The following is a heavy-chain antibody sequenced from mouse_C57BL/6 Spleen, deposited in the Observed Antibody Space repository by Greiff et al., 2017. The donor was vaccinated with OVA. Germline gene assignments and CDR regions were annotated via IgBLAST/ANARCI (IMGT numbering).Heavy chain of an antibody. CDR3: TTPYYGTPYYFDY. V-gene: IGHV14-1*01. J-gene: IGHJ2*01. D-gene: IGHD2-10*01. Sequence: VQLKQSGAELVRPGASVKLSCTASGFNIKDYYMHWVKQRPEQGLEWIGRIDPEDGDTEYAPKFQGKATMTADTSSNTAYLQLSSLTSEDTAVYYCTTPYYGTPYYFDYWGQGTTLTVSS. CDR2: IDPEDGDT. CDR1: GFNIKDYY.